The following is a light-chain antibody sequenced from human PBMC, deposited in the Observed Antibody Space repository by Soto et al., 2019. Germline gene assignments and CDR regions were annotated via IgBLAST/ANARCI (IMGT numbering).Light chain of an antibody. CDR1: QDISNY. CDR3: QKYYSAPWT. Sequence: DIQMTQSPSSLSASVGDRVTITCRASQDISNYLAWYQRKPGNVPKLLIYEASTLQSGVPSRFSGSGSGTDFTLTISSLQPEDVATYYCQKYYSAPWTFGQGTKVEI. CDR2: EAS. J-gene: IGKJ1*01. V-gene: IGKV1-27*01.